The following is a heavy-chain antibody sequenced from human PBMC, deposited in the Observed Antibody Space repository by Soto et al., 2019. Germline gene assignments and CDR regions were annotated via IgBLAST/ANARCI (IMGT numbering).Heavy chain of an antibody. J-gene: IGHJ3*02. D-gene: IGHD6-6*01. CDR3: ANLEYSSSDDAFDI. CDR1: GFTFDDYA. CDR2: ISWNSGSI. Sequence: PGGSLRLSCAASGFTFDDYAMHWVRQAPGKGLEWVSGISWNSGSIGYADSGKGRFTISRDNAKNSLYLQMNSLRAEDTALYYCANLEYSSSDDAFDIWGQGTMVTVSS. V-gene: IGHV3-9*01.